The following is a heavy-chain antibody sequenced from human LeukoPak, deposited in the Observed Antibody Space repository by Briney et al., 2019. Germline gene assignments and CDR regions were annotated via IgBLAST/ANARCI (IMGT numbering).Heavy chain of an antibody. Sequence: TGGSLRLSCAASGFTFSDYYMSWIRQAPGKGLEWVSYISGSGSHTTYADSVKGRFTISRDNAKNSLSLQVISLRADDTAVYYCARVGSTVAAGTPDYWGQGTLVTVSS. J-gene: IGHJ4*02. CDR1: GFTFSDYY. V-gene: IGHV3-11*06. D-gene: IGHD6-13*01. CDR3: ARVGSTVAAGTPDY. CDR2: ISGSGSHT.